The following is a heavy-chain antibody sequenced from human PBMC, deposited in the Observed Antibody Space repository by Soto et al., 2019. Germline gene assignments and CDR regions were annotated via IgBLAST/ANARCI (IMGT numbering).Heavy chain of an antibody. CDR2: IFPSGTT. J-gene: IGHJ4*02. CDR3: ARSREFDY. V-gene: IGHV4-30-2*01. CDR1: GGSLSGATYS. Sequence: PSETLSLTCGVSGGSLSGATYSWNWIRQPPGKGREGIGYIFPSGTTYYNPSLKSRVTISIDVSKNQFSLSLRSLTAADTAVYYCARSREFDYWSQGTMVTVSS.